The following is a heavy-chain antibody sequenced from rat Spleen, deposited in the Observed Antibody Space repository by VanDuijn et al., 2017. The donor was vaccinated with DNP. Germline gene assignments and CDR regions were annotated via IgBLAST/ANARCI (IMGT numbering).Heavy chain of an antibody. CDR3: ARAYYDGTYYPNWYFDF. CDR2: ISYSGTT. D-gene: IGHD1-12*02. J-gene: IGHJ1*01. V-gene: IGHV3-1*01. CDR1: GYSISSNY. Sequence: EVQLQESGPGLVKPSQSLSLTCSVTGYSISSNYWGWLRKFPGNRVEWMGYISYSGTTGYNPSLKSRISITRDTSKRQFFLQLNSVTTEDTATYYCARAYYDGTYYPNWYFDFWGPGTTVTVSS.